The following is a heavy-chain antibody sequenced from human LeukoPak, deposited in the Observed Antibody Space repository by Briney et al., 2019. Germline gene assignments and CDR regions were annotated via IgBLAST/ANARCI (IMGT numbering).Heavy chain of an antibody. CDR1: GFTFSSYV. CDR2: ISYDGSNE. CDR3: AKWTRGSCPY. Sequence: GGSLRLSCAASGFTFSSYVMHWVRQAPGKGLEWVAIISYDGSNEYYADSVKGRFTISRDNSKNTLYLQMNSLRAEDTAVYYCAKWTRGSCPYWGQGTRVTVSS. J-gene: IGHJ4*02. V-gene: IGHV3-30*04. D-gene: IGHD2-2*01.